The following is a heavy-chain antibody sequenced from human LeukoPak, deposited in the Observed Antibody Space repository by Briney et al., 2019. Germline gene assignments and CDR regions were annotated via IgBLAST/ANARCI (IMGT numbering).Heavy chain of an antibody. CDR3: GRLWYYYYGMDV. CDR1: GFTFSSYE. V-gene: IGHV3-48*03. Sequence: PGGSLRLSCAASGFTFSSYEMNWDRQAPGKGLEWVSYISSSGSTIYYADSVKGRFTISRDNAKNSLYLQMNSLRAEDTAVYYCGRLWYYYYGMDVWGKGTTVTVSS. CDR2: ISSSGSTI. D-gene: IGHD2-21*01. J-gene: IGHJ6*04.